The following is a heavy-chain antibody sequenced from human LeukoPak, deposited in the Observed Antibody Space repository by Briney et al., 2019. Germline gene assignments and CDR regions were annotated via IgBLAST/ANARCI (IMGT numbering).Heavy chain of an antibody. J-gene: IGHJ6*02. D-gene: IGHD1-26*01. V-gene: IGHV1-69*13. Sequence: SVKVSCKASGGTFSSYAISWVRQAPGQGLEWMGGIIPIFGTANYAQKFQGRVTITVDESTSTAYMELSSLRSEDTAVYYCAREWELPSLGYYYYGMDVWGQGTTVTVSS. CDR2: IIPIFGTA. CDR1: GGTFSSYA. CDR3: AREWELPSLGYYYYGMDV.